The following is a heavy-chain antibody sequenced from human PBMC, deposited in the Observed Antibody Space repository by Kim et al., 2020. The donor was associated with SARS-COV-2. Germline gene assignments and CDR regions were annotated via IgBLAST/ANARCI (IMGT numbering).Heavy chain of an antibody. V-gene: IGHV4-39*01. CDR3: ARLIAGFLENNWFDP. D-gene: IGHD3-3*01. CDR2: IYYSGST. CDR1: GGSISSSSYY. Sequence: SETLSLTCTVSGGSISSSSYYWGWIRQPPGKGLEWIGSIYYSGSTYYNPSLKSRVTISVDTSKNQFSLKLSSVTAADTAVYYCARLIAGFLENNWFDPWGQGTLVTVSS. J-gene: IGHJ5*02.